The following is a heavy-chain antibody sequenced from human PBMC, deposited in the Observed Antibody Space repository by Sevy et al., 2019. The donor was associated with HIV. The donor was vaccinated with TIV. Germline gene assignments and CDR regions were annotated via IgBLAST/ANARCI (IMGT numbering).Heavy chain of an antibody. V-gene: IGHV3-30*03. J-gene: IGHJ6*02. CDR1: GFTFNTYG. CDR2: ISYSGVSQ. CDR3: ARDFTGFYGMDV. Sequence: GGSLRLSCAASGFTFNTYGMHWVRQAPGRGLEWVAVISYSGVSQFYTDSVKGRFTISRDNSRSTQYLQMNSLRVEDTAVYYCARDFTGFYGMDVWGQGTMVTVSS. D-gene: IGHD3-9*01.